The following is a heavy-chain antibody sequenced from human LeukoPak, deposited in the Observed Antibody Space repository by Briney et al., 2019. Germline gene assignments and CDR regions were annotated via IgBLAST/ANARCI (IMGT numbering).Heavy chain of an antibody. J-gene: IGHJ4*02. CDR3: ARSLSVAGMY. V-gene: IGHV4-39*01. CDR2: VHYRGDT. CDR1: GGSVSSSYY. Sequence: SETLSLTCTVSGGSVSSSYYWGWLRPPPGKGLEWIGSVHYRGDTHYNPSLKSRVTISVDPSRDQFSLKLSSVTAADTAVYYCARSLSVAGMYWGQGTLVTVSS. D-gene: IGHD6-19*01.